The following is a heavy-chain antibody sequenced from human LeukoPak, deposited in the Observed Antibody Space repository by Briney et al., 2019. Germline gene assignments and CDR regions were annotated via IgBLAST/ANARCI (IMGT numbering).Heavy chain of an antibody. J-gene: IGHJ4*02. CDR2: INHSGST. CDR1: GGSFSGYY. D-gene: IGHD2-2*01. V-gene: IGHV4-34*01. Sequence: PSETLSLTCAVYGGSFSGYYWSWIRQPPGKGLEWIGEINHSGSTNYNPSLKSRVTISVDTSKNQFSLKLSSVTAADTAVYYCAKGPLRGTAAAIDYWGQGTLVTVSS. CDR3: AKGPLRGTAAAIDY.